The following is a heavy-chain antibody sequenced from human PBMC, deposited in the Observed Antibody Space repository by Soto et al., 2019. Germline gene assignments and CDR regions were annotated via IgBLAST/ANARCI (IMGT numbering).Heavy chain of an antibody. CDR3: ARESDDLISHFDS. CDR1: GFTFTRYS. CDR2: ISSTTNYI. J-gene: IGHJ4*02. Sequence: PGGSLRLSCAASGFTFTRYSMNWVRQAPGKGLEWVSSISSTTNYIYYGDSMKGRFTISRDNAKNSLYLEMNSLRADDTAVHYCARESDDLISHFDSWGQGTLVTVSS. V-gene: IGHV3-21*06.